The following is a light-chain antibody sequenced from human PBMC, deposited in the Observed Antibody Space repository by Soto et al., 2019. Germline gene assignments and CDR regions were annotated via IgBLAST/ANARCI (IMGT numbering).Light chain of an antibody. Sequence: TQITQSPPSVAASVGDGVTISWGARQDVGKWLAWDQQKSGKAPTLLIHGASNLQSGVPPRYSGSRYGTDFTLTTSSLQPEDFATYYCQQANSFPLTFGQGTRLEIK. CDR3: QQANSFPLT. CDR1: QDVGKW. V-gene: IGKV1-12*01. J-gene: IGKJ5*01. CDR2: GAS.